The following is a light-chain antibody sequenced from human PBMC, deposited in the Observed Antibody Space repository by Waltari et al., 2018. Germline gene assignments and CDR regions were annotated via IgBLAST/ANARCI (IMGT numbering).Light chain of an antibody. CDR1: ETVASN. Sequence: EIVLTQSPATLALSPVGAATLPCRASETVASNLAWYPQRPGQAPRRLILHASTRATGIPANFSGSGSGTDFTLTISSLQSEDFAVYYCQQYNNWPPSTFGQGTKVEIK. V-gene: IGKV3-15*01. J-gene: IGKJ1*01. CDR2: HAS. CDR3: QQYNNWPPST.